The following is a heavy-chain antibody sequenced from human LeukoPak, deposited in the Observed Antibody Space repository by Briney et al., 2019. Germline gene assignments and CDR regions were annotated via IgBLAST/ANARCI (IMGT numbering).Heavy chain of an antibody. CDR2: ISYDGSNK. CDR1: GFIFSSYA. CDR3: AKDTAPSVVVPAAISY. J-gene: IGHJ4*02. Sequence: GGSLRLSCAAFGFIFSSYAMHWVRQAPGKGLEWVAVISYDGSNKYYADSVKGRFTISRDNSKNTLYLQMNSLRAEDTAVYYCAKDTAPSVVVPAAISYWGQGTLVTVSS. V-gene: IGHV3-30*04. D-gene: IGHD2-2*01.